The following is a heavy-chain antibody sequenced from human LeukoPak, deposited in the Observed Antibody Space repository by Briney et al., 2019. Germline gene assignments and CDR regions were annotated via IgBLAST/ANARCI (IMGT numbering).Heavy chain of an antibody. V-gene: IGHV3-53*01. J-gene: IGHJ4*02. CDR1: GFTVSSNY. CDR3: ARSKGIAVAGTLGH. D-gene: IGHD6-19*01. Sequence: GGSLRLSCAASGFTVSSNYMSWVRQAPGKGLEWVSVIYSGGSTYYADSVKGRFTISRDNSKNTLYLQMNSLRAEDTAVYYCARSKGIAVAGTLGHWGQGTLVTVSS. CDR2: IYSGGST.